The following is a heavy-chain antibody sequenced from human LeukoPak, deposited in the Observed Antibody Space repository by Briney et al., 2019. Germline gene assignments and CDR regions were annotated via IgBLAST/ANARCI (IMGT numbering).Heavy chain of an antibody. CDR2: IFYSGTT. J-gene: IGHJ4*02. CDR1: DDSITNYY. D-gene: IGHD6-13*01. Sequence: SETLSLTCTVSDDSITNYYWSWIRQPPGKGLEWNGYIFYSGTTYYNPSLKSRVTMSLDTSRSQFSLRLKSLTAADTAVYHCARQIIRGQYLVHFDYWSQGILVTVSS. CDR3: ARQIIRGQYLVHFDY. V-gene: IGHV4-59*08.